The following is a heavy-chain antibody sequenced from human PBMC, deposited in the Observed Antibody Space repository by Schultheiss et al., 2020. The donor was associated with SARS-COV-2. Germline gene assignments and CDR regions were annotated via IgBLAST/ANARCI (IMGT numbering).Heavy chain of an antibody. D-gene: IGHD1-14*01. CDR1: GFTFSDYY. CDR3: TTVAI. J-gene: IGHJ3*02. V-gene: IGHV3-30*03. Sequence: GGSLRLSCAASGFTFSDYYMNWVRQAPGKGLEWVAVISNDGSKQYYRDSVKGRFTISRDNSKNAVYLQMNSLKTEDTAVYYCTTVAIWGQGTMVTVSS. CDR2: ISNDGSKQ.